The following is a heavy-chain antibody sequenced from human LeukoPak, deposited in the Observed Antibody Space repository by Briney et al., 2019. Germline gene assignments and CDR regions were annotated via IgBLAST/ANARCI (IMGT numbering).Heavy chain of an antibody. CDR2: IDPSGGST. J-gene: IGHJ4*02. CDR3: ARTYYYDSSGYRFDY. CDR1: GYTFTSYY. D-gene: IGHD3-22*01. Sequence: ASVKVFCKASGYTFTSYYMHWVRQAPGQGLEWMGIIDPSGGSTSYAQKFQGRVTMTRDTSTSTVYMELSSLRSEDTAVYYCARTYYYDSSGYRFDYGGQGTLVTVSS. V-gene: IGHV1-46*01.